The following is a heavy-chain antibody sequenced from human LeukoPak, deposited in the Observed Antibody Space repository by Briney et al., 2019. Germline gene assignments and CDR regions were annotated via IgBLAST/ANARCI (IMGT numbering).Heavy chain of an antibody. V-gene: IGHV3-48*04. J-gene: IGHJ4*02. D-gene: IGHD6-13*01. CDR2: ISSSSSTI. Sequence: GGSLRLSCAASGFTFSSYSMNWVRQAPGKGLEWVSYISSSSSTIYYADSVKGRFTISRDNAKNSLYLQMNSLRAEDTAVYYCARDPADGDYWGQGTLVTVSS. CDR3: ARDPADGDY. CDR1: GFTFSSYS.